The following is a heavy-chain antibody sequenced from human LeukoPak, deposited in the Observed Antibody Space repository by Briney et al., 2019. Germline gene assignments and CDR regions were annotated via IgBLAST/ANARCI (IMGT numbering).Heavy chain of an antibody. CDR2: ISSSSSCI. CDR1: GFTFSRYS. Sequence: PGGALRLSCAASGFTFSRYSMNWVRQAPGEGLEWVSSISSSSSCIYYADSVKGRFTISRDNAKNSLYLQMNSLRAEDTAVYYCARGGYSGYGLDYWGQGTLVTVSS. V-gene: IGHV3-21*01. J-gene: IGHJ4*02. CDR3: ARGGYSGYGLDY. D-gene: IGHD5-12*01.